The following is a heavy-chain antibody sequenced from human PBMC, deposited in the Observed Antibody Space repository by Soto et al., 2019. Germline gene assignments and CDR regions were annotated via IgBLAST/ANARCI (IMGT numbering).Heavy chain of an antibody. CDR2: ISAYNGNT. CDR3: ARVYDGLRITMVRGVIRPYYFDY. Sequence: QVQLVQSGAEVKKPGASVKVSCKASGYTFTSYGISWVRQAPGQGLERMGWISAYNGNTNYAQKLQGRVTMTTDTSTSTAYMELRSLRSDDTAVYYCARVYDGLRITMVRGVIRPYYFDYWGQGTLVTVSS. V-gene: IGHV1-18*04. J-gene: IGHJ4*02. CDR1: GYTFTSYG. D-gene: IGHD3-10*01.